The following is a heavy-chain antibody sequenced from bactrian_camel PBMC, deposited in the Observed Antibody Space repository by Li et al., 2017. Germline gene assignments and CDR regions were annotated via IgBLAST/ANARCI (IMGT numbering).Heavy chain of an antibody. CDR2: ILREIDT. D-gene: IGHD6*01. J-gene: IGHJ4*01. Sequence: VQLVESGGGSVQAGGSLRLSCAASGYTVSSDCMGWFRQAPGKEREGVATILREIDTRYADSVKGRFTISKDGAENTVYLQMNGLKPEDTAMYYCAETSRRWDVTWEIAEYKNWGQGTHVTVS. CDR3: AETSRRWDVTWEIAEYKN. CDR1: GYTVSSDC. V-gene: IGHV3S53*01.